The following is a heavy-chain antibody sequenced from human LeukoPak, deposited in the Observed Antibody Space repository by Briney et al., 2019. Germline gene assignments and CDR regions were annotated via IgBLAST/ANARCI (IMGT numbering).Heavy chain of an antibody. J-gene: IGHJ5*02. CDR1: GGSFSGYY. D-gene: IGHD6-13*01. CDR2: INHSGST. Sequence: SEPLSLTCAVYGGSFSGYYWSWIRQPPGKGLEWLGEINHSGSTNYNTSLKSRVPISVYPSKNQFSLKLSSVTAADTAVYYCARGRGSSSWYGFVLFDPWGQGTLVTVSS. V-gene: IGHV4-34*01. CDR3: ARGRGSSSWYGFVLFDP.